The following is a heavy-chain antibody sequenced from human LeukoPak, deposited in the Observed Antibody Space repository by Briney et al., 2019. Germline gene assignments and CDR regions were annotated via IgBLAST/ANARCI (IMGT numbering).Heavy chain of an antibody. CDR2: INPSGGST. J-gene: IGHJ5*02. CDR3: ARDLYSSSSGNWFDP. CDR1: GYTFTSYY. V-gene: IGHV1-46*01. Sequence: ASVKVSCKASGYTFTSYYMHWVRQAPGQGLEWMGIINPSGGSTSYAQKFQGRGTMTRDTSTSTVYMELSSLRTEDTTVYYCARDLYSSSSGNWFDPWGQGTLVTVSS. D-gene: IGHD6-6*01.